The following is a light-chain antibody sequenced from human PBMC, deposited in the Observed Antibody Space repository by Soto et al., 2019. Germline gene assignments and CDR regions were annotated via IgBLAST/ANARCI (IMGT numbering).Light chain of an antibody. J-gene: IGKJ3*01. CDR2: GAS. CDR3: HQYSTWRRT. V-gene: IGKV3-15*01. CDR1: QSISNN. Sequence: EIVMAQSPATLSVSPGERATLSCRASQSISNNLAWYQQKPGQAPRLIVYGASTRATGIPVRFSGSGSGTEFTLTISSLQSEDFAVYYCHQYSTWRRTCGPGTKVDIK.